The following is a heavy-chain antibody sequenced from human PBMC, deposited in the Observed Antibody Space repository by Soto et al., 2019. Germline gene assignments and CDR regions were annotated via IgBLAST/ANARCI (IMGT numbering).Heavy chain of an antibody. CDR3: ARDTAARHYYYYMDV. Sequence: GGSLRLSCAASGFTFSSYSMNWVRQAPGKGLELVSSISSSSSYIYYADSVKGRFTISRDNAKNSLYLQMNSLRAEDTAVYYCARDTAARHYYYYMDVWGKGTTVTVSS. CDR2: ISSSSSYI. V-gene: IGHV3-21*01. J-gene: IGHJ6*03. D-gene: IGHD6-6*01. CDR1: GFTFSSYS.